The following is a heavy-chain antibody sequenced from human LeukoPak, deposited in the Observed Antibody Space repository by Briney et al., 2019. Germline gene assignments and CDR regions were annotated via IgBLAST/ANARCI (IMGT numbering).Heavy chain of an antibody. D-gene: IGHD3-16*01. CDR2: ISWNSGSI. CDR3: VRDQGGAVSY. V-gene: IGHV3-9*01. CDR1: GFTFDDYA. Sequence: PGRSLRLSCAASGFTFDDYAMHWVRQAPGKGLEWVSGISWNSGSIGYADSVKGRFIISRDNAQSSLFLQMNSLRAEDTAVYYCVRDQGGAVSYWGQGTLVTVSS. J-gene: IGHJ4*02.